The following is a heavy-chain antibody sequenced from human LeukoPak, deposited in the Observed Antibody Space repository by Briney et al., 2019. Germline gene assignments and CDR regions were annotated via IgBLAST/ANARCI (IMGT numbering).Heavy chain of an antibody. CDR1: GYTFTGYY. CDR3: ASGYDSSGIDAFDI. Sequence: ASVTVSCKSSGYTFTGYYMHLVRQAPGQGLGWMGWINPHSGGTNYPHKYQGRVTMTSDTSISTAYMELSRLRSDDTAVYYCASGYDSSGIDAFDIWGQGTMVTVSS. J-gene: IGHJ3*02. V-gene: IGHV1-2*02. CDR2: INPHSGGT. D-gene: IGHD3-22*01.